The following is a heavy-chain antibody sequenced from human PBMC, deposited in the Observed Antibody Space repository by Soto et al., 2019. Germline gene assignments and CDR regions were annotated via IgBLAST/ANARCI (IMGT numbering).Heavy chain of an antibody. CDR2: IYYSGST. J-gene: IGHJ6*02. V-gene: IGHV4-59*01. CDR1: GGSISSYY. D-gene: IGHD6-13*01. Sequence: PSETLSLTCTVSGGSISSYYWSWIRQPPGKGLEWIGYIYYSGSTNYNPSLKSRVTISVDTSKNQFSLKLSSVTAADTAVYYCARAPSSWNTYYHYYGMDVWGQGTTVTVSS. CDR3: ARAPSSWNTYYHYYGMDV.